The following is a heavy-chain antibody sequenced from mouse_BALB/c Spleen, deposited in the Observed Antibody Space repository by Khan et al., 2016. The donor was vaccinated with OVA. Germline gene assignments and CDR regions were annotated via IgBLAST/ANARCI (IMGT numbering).Heavy chain of an antibody. V-gene: IGHV9-3-1*01. CDR3: ARPPYYPYDMDD. CDR2: ITTNTGET. CDR1: GYTFTNYG. D-gene: IGHD2-10*01. Sequence: QVRLQQSGPELKKPGETVKISCTASGYTFTNYGLHWVKQAPGKGLQWMGWITTNTGETTYAVDFKGRFAFSLETSASTAYLQINNLTNEDTATYCCARPPYYPYDMDDWGQGTTVTVSS. J-gene: IGHJ4*01.